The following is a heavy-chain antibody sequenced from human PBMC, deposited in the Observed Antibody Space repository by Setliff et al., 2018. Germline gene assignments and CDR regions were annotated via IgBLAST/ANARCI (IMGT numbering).Heavy chain of an antibody. Sequence: SETLSLTCTVSGGSISSGDYYWSWIRQPPGKGLEWIGYIYYSGSTYYNPSLKSRVTISVDTSKNQFSLKLSSVTAADTAVYYCARFTAGDAFDIWGQGTMVTVPS. D-gene: IGHD5-18*01. V-gene: IGHV4-30-4*08. CDR3: ARFTAGDAFDI. CDR1: GGSISSGDYY. CDR2: IYYSGST. J-gene: IGHJ3*02.